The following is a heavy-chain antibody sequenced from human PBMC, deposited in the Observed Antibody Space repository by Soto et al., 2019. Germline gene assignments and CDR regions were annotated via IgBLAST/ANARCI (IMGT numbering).Heavy chain of an antibody. Sequence: EVQLVESGGGLVQPGRSLRLSCAASGFTFDDYAMHWVRQAPGKGLEWVSGISWNSGSIGYADSVKGRFTISRDNAKNSLYLQKNSLRAEDTALYYCAKVEYSSSSGDYWGQGTLVTVSS. J-gene: IGHJ4*02. V-gene: IGHV3-9*01. CDR3: AKVEYSSSSGDY. D-gene: IGHD6-6*01. CDR1: GFTFDDYA. CDR2: ISWNSGSI.